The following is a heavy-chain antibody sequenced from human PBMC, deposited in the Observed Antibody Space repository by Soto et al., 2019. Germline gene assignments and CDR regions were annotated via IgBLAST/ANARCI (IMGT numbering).Heavy chain of an antibody. CDR2: ISWNSGSI. CDR1: GFTFDDYA. J-gene: IGHJ6*02. D-gene: IGHD3-10*01. CDR3: AKDMGGSGSPDYYYYGMDV. Sequence: SLRLSCAASGFTFDDYAMHWVRQAPGKGLEWVSGISWNSGSIGYADSVEGRFTISRDNAKKSLYLQMNSLRAEDTALYYCAKDMGGSGSPDYYYYGMDVWGQGTTVTVSS. V-gene: IGHV3-9*01.